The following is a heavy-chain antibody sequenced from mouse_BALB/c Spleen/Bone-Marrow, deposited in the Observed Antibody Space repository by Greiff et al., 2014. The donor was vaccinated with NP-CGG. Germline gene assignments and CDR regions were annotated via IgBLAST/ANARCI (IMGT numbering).Heavy chain of an antibody. CDR2: IRNKANGYTT. CDR1: GFTFTDYY. J-gene: IGHJ2*01. V-gene: IGHV7-3*02. Sequence: EVMSVESGGGLVQPGGSLRLSCATSGFTFTDYYMNWVRQPPGKALEWLGFIRNKANGYTTEYSASVKGRFTISRDNSQSILYLQMNTLRAEDSATYYCARDMGGLLFDYWGQGTTLTVSS. D-gene: IGHD2-3*01. CDR3: ARDMGGLLFDY.